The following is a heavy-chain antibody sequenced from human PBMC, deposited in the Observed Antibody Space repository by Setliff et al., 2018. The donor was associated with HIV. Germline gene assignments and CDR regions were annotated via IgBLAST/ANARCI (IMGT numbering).Heavy chain of an antibody. J-gene: IGHJ4*02. CDR2: VSYSGTT. CDR1: SGSFSSRHY. CDR3: ARHQSGYNFSPFDN. Sequence: SETLSLTCTVSSGSFSSRHYWGWIRQSPGKGLEWIGSVSYSGTTYYNPSLRSRITISVDTSKNQFSLIVSSVTVADTATYYCARHQSGYNFSPFDNWGLGSLVTVSS. V-gene: IGHV4-39*01. D-gene: IGHD5-12*01.